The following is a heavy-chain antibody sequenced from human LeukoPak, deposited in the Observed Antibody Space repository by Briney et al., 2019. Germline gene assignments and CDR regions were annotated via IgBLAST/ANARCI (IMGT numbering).Heavy chain of an antibody. Sequence: GESLRLSCAASGFIFTGYFMSWVRQAPGKGLEWVASIKHDGSEKYYVDSVKGRFTISRDNSKNTLYLQMNSLRAEDTAMYYCARDTKNWGQGTLVTVSS. J-gene: IGHJ4*02. CDR1: GFIFTGYF. CDR3: ARDTKN. D-gene: IGHD1-1*01. V-gene: IGHV3-7*03. CDR2: IKHDGSEK.